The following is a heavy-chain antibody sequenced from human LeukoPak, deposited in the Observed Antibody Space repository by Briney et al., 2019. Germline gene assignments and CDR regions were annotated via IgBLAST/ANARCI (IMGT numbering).Heavy chain of an antibody. V-gene: IGHV3-33*01. CDR3: ARDEQQLVRPFDY. J-gene: IGHJ4*02. CDR2: IWYDGSHQ. D-gene: IGHD6-13*01. Sequence: TGGSLRLSCAASGFTFSTCGMHWVRQAPGKGLEWVAAIWYDGSHQFYIDSVKGRFTISRDNSRGTLYLQMNSLRAEDTAVYYCARDEQQLVRPFDYWGQGTLVTVSS. CDR1: GFTFSTCG.